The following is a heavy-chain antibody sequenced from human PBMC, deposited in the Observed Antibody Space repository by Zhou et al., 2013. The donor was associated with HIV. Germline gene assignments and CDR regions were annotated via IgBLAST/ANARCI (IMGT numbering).Heavy chain of an antibody. CDR2: ISPYDSNT. Sequence: QVLLMQSGAEVKKPGTSVKISCKASGYNFLSYVISWVRQAPGQGLEWMGWISPYDSNTGYAQNLQGRVSMTTDTSTTTVYIELRNLRSDDTAVYYCARALSWPLPYYFDSWGQGTLVTVSS. V-gene: IGHV1-18*01. D-gene: IGHD5-12*01. CDR3: ARALSWPLPYYFDS. J-gene: IGHJ4*02. CDR1: GYNFLSYV.